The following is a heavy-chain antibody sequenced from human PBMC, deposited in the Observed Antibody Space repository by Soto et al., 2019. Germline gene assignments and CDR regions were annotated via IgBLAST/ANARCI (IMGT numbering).Heavy chain of an antibody. D-gene: IGHD3-22*01. J-gene: IGHJ4*02. V-gene: IGHV3-23*01. CDR2: ISRYGDFT. CDR3: AKDRYLDHDSRGYLFDN. CDR1: GFSVNIYA. Sequence: GGSLRISCATSGFSVNIYAMAGVGQATGKGLEWVSAISRYGDFTYYADSVEGRFTISRDNSKNTLYLQMNSLRAEDTALYYCAKDRYLDHDSRGYLFDNWGQGTLVTVSS.